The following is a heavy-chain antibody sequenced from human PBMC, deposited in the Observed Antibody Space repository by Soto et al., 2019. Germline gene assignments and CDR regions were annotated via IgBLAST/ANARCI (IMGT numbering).Heavy chain of an antibody. J-gene: IGHJ1*01. D-gene: IGHD3-22*01. CDR3: VKDDGGYPSTAPH. CDR2: ISGSGDRT. CDR1: GITISNYP. V-gene: IGHV3-23*01. Sequence: EVQLLESGGGLVQAGGSLRLSCAASGITISNYPMSWVRQAPGKGLDWVSGISGSGDRTYYADSAKGRFTISKDISKNSLSLQLDSLGVEDTAVYFCVKDDGGYPSTAPHWGQGILVTVSS.